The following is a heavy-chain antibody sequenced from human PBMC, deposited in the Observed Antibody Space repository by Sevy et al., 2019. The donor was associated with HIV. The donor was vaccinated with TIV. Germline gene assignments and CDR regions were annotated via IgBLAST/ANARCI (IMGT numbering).Heavy chain of an antibody. V-gene: IGHV3-7*01. CDR3: AGKQITGSTPDYFDS. CDR1: GFTFSNYW. Sequence: GGSLRLSCAASGFTFSNYWMSWVRQAPGKGLECVANINQDGSEKYYVDSVKGRFIVSRDNAKNSLYLQMNSLRAEDSAVYYCAGKQITGSTPDYFDSWGQGTLVTVSS. J-gene: IGHJ4*02. CDR2: INQDGSEK. D-gene: IGHD1-20*01.